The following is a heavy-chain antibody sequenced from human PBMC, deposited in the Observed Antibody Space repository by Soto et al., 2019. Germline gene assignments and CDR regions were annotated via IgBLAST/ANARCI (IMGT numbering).Heavy chain of an antibody. J-gene: IGHJ4*02. CDR3: AGLDTAMVTVDY. D-gene: IGHD5-18*01. CDR2: ISYDGSNK. CDR1: GFTFSSYG. V-gene: IGHV3-30*03. Sequence: QVQLVESGGGVVQPGRSLRLSCAASGFTFSSYGMHWVRQAPGKGLEWVAVISYDGSNKYYADSVKGRFTISRDNSKNTLYLQMNSLRAEDTAVYYCAGLDTAMVTVDYWGQGTLVTVSS.